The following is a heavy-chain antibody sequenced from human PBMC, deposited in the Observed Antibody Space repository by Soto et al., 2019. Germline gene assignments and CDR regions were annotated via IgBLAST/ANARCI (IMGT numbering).Heavy chain of an antibody. CDR1: DDSINSDKYY. V-gene: IGHV4-39*01. Sequence: SETLSLTCSVSDDSINSDKYYWGWIRQPPGKGLEWIGSIYYRGNAYYNPSLQTRVTISLDKSKSQFSLKLSSVTAADTAVYYCARHDNDYIWGSYRYRPFDYWGQGTLVTVSS. D-gene: IGHD3-16*02. CDR2: IYYRGNA. J-gene: IGHJ4*02. CDR3: ARHDNDYIWGSYRYRPFDY.